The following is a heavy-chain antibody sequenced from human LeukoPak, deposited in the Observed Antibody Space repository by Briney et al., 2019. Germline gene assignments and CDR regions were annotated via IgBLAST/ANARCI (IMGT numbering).Heavy chain of an antibody. Sequence: GGSLRLSCAASGFTFDDYAMHWVRQAPGKGLEWVSLISWDGDSTYYADSVKGRFTISRDNSKNSLYLQMKSLRAEDTAFYYRVQGDTSTLEYYFENWGQGTLVTVSS. J-gene: IGHJ4*02. CDR3: VQGDTSTLEYYFEN. CDR1: GFTFDDYA. V-gene: IGHV3-43D*03. CDR2: ISWDGDST. D-gene: IGHD1-26*01.